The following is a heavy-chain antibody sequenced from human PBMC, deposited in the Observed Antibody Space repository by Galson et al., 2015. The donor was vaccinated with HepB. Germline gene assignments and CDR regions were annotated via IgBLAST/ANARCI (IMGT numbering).Heavy chain of an antibody. Sequence: LRLSCAASGFIFNDYGMHWVRQAPGQGPEWVAVISYDGSKEFYANSVKGRFTISRDNSKNTLDLQMNSLRGEDTAVYYCAKDPETYHYDRTGYYYYYGMDVWGQGTTVTVSS. CDR3: AKDPETYHYDRTGYYYYYGMDV. CDR1: GFIFNDYG. V-gene: IGHV3-30*18. J-gene: IGHJ6*02. CDR2: ISYDGSKE. D-gene: IGHD3-22*01.